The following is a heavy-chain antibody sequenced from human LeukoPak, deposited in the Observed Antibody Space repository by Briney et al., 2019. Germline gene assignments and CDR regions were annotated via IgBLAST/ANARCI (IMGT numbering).Heavy chain of an antibody. CDR3: ARGGTTVGRLSGGRWFDP. V-gene: IGHV3-21*01. CDR1: GFTFSSYS. CDR2: ISSSSSYI. J-gene: IGHJ5*02. D-gene: IGHD4-23*01. Sequence: PGGSLRLSCAASGFTFSSYSMNWVRQAPGKGLEWVSSISSSSSYIYYADSVKGRFTISRDNAKNSLYLQMNSLRAEDTAVFYCARGGTTVGRLSGGRWFDPWGQGTLVTVSS.